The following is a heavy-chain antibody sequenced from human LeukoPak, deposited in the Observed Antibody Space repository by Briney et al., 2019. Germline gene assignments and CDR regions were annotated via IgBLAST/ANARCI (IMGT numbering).Heavy chain of an antibody. V-gene: IGHV3-49*03. CDR2: IRSKAYGGTT. Sequence: GGSLRLSCTASGFTFGDYAMSWFRQAPGKGLEWVGFIRSKAYGGTTEYAASVKGRFTISRDDSKSIAYLQMNSLKTEDTAVYYCTTILKDYYDSSGYLGDYWGQGTLVTVSS. CDR1: GFTFGDYA. CDR3: TTILKDYYDSSGYLGDY. J-gene: IGHJ4*02. D-gene: IGHD3-22*01.